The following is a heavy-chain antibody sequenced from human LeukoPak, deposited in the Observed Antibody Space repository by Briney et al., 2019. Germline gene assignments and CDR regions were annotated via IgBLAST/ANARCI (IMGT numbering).Heavy chain of an antibody. CDR3: ARVYHYYDSSGYSFFDY. CDR1: EFTFSTYG. Sequence: GGSLRLSCAASEFTFSTYGMNWVRQAPGKGLEGVSYISSRSTTIYYADSVKGRFTISRDNAKNSLYLQMNSLRDEDTAVYFCARVYHYYDSSGYSFFDYWGQGTLVTVSS. V-gene: IGHV3-48*02. J-gene: IGHJ4*02. D-gene: IGHD3-22*01. CDR2: ISSRSTTI.